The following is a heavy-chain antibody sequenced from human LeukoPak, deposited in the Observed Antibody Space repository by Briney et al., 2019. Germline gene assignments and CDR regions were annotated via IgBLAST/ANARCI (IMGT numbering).Heavy chain of an antibody. CDR2: IWYDGSNK. V-gene: IGHV3-33*01. Sequence: PGGSLRLSCAASGFTFRSYGMHWVRQAPGKGLEWVAVIWYDGSNKYYADSVKGRFTISRDNSKNTLYLQMNSLRAEDTAVYYCVRGHYYGSGSYYNDAFDIWGQGTMVTVSS. CDR1: GFTFRSYG. J-gene: IGHJ3*02. CDR3: VRGHYYGSGSYYNDAFDI. D-gene: IGHD3-10*01.